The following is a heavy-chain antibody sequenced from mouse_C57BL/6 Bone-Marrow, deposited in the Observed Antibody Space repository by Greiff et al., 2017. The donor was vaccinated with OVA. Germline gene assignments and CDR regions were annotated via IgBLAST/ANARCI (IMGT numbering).Heavy chain of an antibody. CDR3: ARQGDYEGGYAMDY. J-gene: IGHJ4*01. CDR2: ISNGGGST. V-gene: IGHV5-12*01. D-gene: IGHD2-4*01. Sequence: EVMLVESGGGLVQPGGSLKLSCAASGFTFSDYYMYWVRQTPEKRLEWVAYISNGGGSTYYPDTVKGRFTISRDNAKNTLYLQMSRLKSEDTAMYYCARQGDYEGGYAMDYWGQGTSVTVSS. CDR1: GFTFSDYY.